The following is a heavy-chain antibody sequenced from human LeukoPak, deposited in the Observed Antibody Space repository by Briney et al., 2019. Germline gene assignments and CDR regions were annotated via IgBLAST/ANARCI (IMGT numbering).Heavy chain of an antibody. D-gene: IGHD1-26*01. CDR3: APSLLVGAINFDY. V-gene: IGHV1-24*01. Sequence: ASVKVSCKVSGYTLTELSMHWVRQAPGNGLERMGGFDPEDGETIYAQKFQGRVTMTEDTSTDTAYMELSSLRSEDTAVYYCAPSLLVGAINFDYWGQGTLVTVSS. CDR1: GYTLTELS. CDR2: FDPEDGET. J-gene: IGHJ4*02.